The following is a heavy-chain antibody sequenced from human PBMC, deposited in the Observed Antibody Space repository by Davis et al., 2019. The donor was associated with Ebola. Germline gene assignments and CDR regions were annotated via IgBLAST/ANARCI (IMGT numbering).Heavy chain of an antibody. J-gene: IGHJ4*02. CDR2: LHRGNGNT. CDR3: ARASFGYNSGWYADY. Sequence: ASVNVSCKASRFTLTPYAIHSVRQPPRQTLEWLGWLHRGNGNTKYSQRFQGRVTITTDTSASTVYLDLTSLRSEDTAVFYCARASFGYNSGWYADYWGPGSLVTVSS. D-gene: IGHD6-19*01. V-gene: IGHV1-3*01. CDR1: RFTLTPYA.